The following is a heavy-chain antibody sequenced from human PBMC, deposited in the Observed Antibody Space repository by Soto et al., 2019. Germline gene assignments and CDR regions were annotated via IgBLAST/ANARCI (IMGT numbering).Heavy chain of an antibody. CDR3: AKRYGSGSYRDFNSYYGMDI. CDR1: RFTFRNYG. J-gene: IGHJ6*02. D-gene: IGHD3-10*01. V-gene: IGHV3-23*01. CDR2: ISPTGEQR. Sequence: GRPLRLSCAASRFTFRNYGMSWVRQGPGKGLEWVSGISPTGEQRFYVDSVKGRFFISRDNSQNTLSLEMSNLRADDTAVYYCAKRYGSGSYRDFNSYYGMDIWGQGTSVTVSS.